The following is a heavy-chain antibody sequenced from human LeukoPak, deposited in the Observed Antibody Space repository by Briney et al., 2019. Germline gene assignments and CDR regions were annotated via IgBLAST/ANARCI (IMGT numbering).Heavy chain of an antibody. CDR3: ARGITMVRGVLQPDHYFDD. CDR1: GGTFSSYA. D-gene: IGHD3-10*01. V-gene: IGHV1-69*04. Sequence: GASVKVSCKASGGTFSSYAISWVRQAPGQGLEWMGRIIPILGIANYAQKFQGRVTITADKSTSTAYMELSSLRSEDTAVYYCARGITMVRGVLQPDHYFDDWGQGTLVSVSS. J-gene: IGHJ4*02. CDR2: IIPILGIA.